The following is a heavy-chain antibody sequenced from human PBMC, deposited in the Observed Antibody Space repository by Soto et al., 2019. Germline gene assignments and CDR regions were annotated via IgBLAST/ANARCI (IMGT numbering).Heavy chain of an antibody. CDR2: ISYHGSNK. D-gene: IGHD2-8*02. J-gene: IGHJ3*02. Sequence: GGSLRLSCVVSGFSFSNYGMHWVRQAPGKGLEWVAVISYHGSNKYYADSVKGRFTISRDRSKNTVYLQMNSLTAGDTALYYCAKATATGGGAFDICGQGTMVTVSS. CDR1: GFSFSNYG. V-gene: IGHV3-30*18. CDR3: AKATATGGGAFDI.